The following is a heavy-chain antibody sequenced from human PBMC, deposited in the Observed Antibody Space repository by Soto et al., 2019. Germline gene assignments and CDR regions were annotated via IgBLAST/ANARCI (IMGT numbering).Heavy chain of an antibody. J-gene: IGHJ4*02. Sequence: KTSETLSLTCAVYGGSFSGYYWSWIRQPPGKGLEWIGEINHSGSTNYNPSLKSRVTISVDTSKNQFSLKLSSVTAADTAVYYCARGLIATQPRGYWGQGTLVTVSS. D-gene: IGHD3-10*01. V-gene: IGHV4-34*01. CDR2: INHSGST. CDR1: GGSFSGYY. CDR3: ARGLIATQPRGY.